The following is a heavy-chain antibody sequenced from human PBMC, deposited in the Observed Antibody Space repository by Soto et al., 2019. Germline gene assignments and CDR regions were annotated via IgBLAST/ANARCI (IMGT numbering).Heavy chain of an antibody. Sequence: EVQLLESGGGLAQPGGSLRLSCAPSGFPISSYAMSWVRQAPGKGLEWVSMIRGGGDTYYADSVKGRFTISRDNSKNTLYLQMNSLRAEDTAVYYCEKDRGEGDHYPIFDYGGQGTLVTVSS. CDR1: GFPISSYA. CDR3: EKDRGEGDHYPIFDY. J-gene: IGHJ4*02. D-gene: IGHD2-8*01. V-gene: IGHV3-23*01. CDR2: IRGGGDT.